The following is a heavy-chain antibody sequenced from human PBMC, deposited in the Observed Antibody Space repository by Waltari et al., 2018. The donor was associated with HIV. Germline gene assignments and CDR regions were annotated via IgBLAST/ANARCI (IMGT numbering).Heavy chain of an antibody. D-gene: IGHD5-12*01. J-gene: IGHJ4*02. Sequence: EMQLVESGGTVVQPGGSLRLSCAASGFTFDDYTMHWVRQAPGNGLEWVSLIYWDSSSTYYADSVKGRFTISRDNSKNSLYLQMHSLTTEDTAVYYCAKDRGTGYDYLHHWGQGTLVTVSS. V-gene: IGHV3-43*01. CDR2: IYWDSSST. CDR1: GFTFDDYT. CDR3: AKDRGTGYDYLHH.